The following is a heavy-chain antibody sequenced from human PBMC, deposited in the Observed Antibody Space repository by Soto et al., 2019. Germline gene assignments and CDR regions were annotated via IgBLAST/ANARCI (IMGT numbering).Heavy chain of an antibody. Sequence: TLSLTCTVSGGSISSGGYYWSWIRQHPGKGLEWIGYIYYSGSTYYNPSLKSRVTISVDTSKNQFSLKLSSVTAADTAVYYCARDSLGYYDSSGYYYVATPYDIWGQGTMVTVSS. CDR2: IYYSGST. D-gene: IGHD3-22*01. V-gene: IGHV4-31*03. CDR3: ARDSLGYYDSSGYYYVATPYDI. CDR1: GGSISSGGYY. J-gene: IGHJ3*02.